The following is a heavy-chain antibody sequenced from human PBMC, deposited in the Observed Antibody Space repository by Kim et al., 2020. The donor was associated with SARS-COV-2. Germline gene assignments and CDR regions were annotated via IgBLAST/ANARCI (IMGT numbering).Heavy chain of an antibody. V-gene: IGHV2-5*01. Sequence: SPSLKSRLTITKDTSKNQVVLTMTNMDPVDTATYYCAHSRGIAARTNFDYWGQGTLVTVSS. J-gene: IGHJ4*02. D-gene: IGHD6-6*01. CDR3: AHSRGIAARTNFDY.